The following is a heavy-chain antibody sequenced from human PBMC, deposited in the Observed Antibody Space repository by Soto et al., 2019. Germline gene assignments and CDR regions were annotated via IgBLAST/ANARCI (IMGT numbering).Heavy chain of an antibody. J-gene: IGHJ4*02. Sequence: ASVKVSCKASGYIFTNYALHWVRQAPGQRLEWMGWIDPDNGNTKYSQKFQGRVTITRDTSATTAYMELASLRSEDTAVYYCARRAYGAYGFDDWGQGTLVTVSS. V-gene: IGHV1-3*01. D-gene: IGHD5-12*01. CDR3: ARRAYGAYGFDD. CDR1: GYIFTNYA. CDR2: IDPDNGNT.